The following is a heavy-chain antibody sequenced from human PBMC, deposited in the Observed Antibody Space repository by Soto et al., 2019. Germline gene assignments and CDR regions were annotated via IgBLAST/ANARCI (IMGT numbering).Heavy chain of an antibody. CDR2: IYWDDDT. D-gene: IGHD3-16*01. Sequence: SGPTLVNPTQTLTLTCIFSGFSFSADGVGVGWIRQPPGKALEWLALIYWDDDTRYRPSLKSRLTITKDSSKNQVVLTMTNMDPLDTATYYCAHAFGGTSWPNDAFDVWGQGTVVTVSS. CDR3: AHAFGGTSWPNDAFDV. CDR1: GFSFSADGVG. V-gene: IGHV2-5*02. J-gene: IGHJ3*01.